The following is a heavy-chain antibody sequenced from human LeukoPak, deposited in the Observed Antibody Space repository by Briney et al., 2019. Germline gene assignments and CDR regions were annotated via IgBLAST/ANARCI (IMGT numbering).Heavy chain of an antibody. J-gene: IGHJ6*02. V-gene: IGHV4-39*01. Sequence: SETLSLTCTVSGGSISSSSYYWGWIRQPPGKGLEWIGSIYYSGSTYYNPSLKSRVTISVDTSKNQFSLKLSSVTAADTAVYYCARHGDYGLHYYGMDVWGQGTTVTVSS. CDR3: ARHGDYGLHYYGMDV. CDR1: GGSISSSSYY. D-gene: IGHD4-17*01. CDR2: IYYSGST.